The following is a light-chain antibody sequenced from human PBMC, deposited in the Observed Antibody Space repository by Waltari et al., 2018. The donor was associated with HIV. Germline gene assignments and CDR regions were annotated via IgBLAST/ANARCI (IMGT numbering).Light chain of an antibody. Sequence: VMTQSPATLSVCPGQRATLSCGASQSVRNRLAWYQQRPGQSPRLLIYDASTSATGVPDRFSASGSGTEFTLTITSLQSEDFALYYCQAFGGTFGPGTRV. CDR2: DAS. CDR1: QSVRNR. J-gene: IGKJ3*01. CDR3: QAFGGT. V-gene: IGKV3-15*01.